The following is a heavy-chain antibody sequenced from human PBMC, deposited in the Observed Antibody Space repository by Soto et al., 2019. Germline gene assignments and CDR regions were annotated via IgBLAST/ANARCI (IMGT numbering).Heavy chain of an antibody. CDR3: AISKPDYYGSGSWQTNWFDP. Sequence: GASVKVSCKASGYTFTSYGISWVRQAPGQGLEWMGWISAYNGNTNYAQKLQGRVTMTTDTSTSTAYMELRSLRSDDTAVYYCAISKPDYYGSGSWQTNWFDPWGQGTLVTVSS. J-gene: IGHJ5*02. V-gene: IGHV1-18*01. CDR2: ISAYNGNT. CDR1: GYTFTSYG. D-gene: IGHD3-10*01.